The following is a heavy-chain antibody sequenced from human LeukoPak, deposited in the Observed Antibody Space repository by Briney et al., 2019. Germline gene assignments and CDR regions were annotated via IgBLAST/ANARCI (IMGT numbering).Heavy chain of an antibody. Sequence: GSLRLSCAASGFTFSSNSMNWVSQAPGKGLEWFSSISSSSGYIYYTDSVKGRFTISRDNAKNSLYLQMNSLRAEDTAVYNCARDSPSDRTEVVVVRAAPVGYSGQRTLVTVSS. CDR2: ISSSSGYI. J-gene: IGHJ4*01. V-gene: IGHV3-21*01. CDR3: ARDSPSDRTEVVVVRAAPVGY. D-gene: IGHD2-2*01. CDR1: GFTFSSNS.